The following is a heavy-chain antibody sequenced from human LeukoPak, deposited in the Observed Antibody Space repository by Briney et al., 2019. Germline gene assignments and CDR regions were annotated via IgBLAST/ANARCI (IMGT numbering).Heavy chain of an antibody. CDR1: GGSFSGYY. CDR2: INHSGST. Sequence: PSETLSLTCAVYGGSFSGYYWSWIRQPPGKGLEWIGEINHSGSTNYNPSLKGRVTISVDTSRNQFSLKLSSVTAADTAVYYCARMTQALSGWYRVDWFDPWGQGTLVTVSS. V-gene: IGHV4-34*01. D-gene: IGHD6-19*01. CDR3: ARMTQALSGWYRVDWFDP. J-gene: IGHJ5*02.